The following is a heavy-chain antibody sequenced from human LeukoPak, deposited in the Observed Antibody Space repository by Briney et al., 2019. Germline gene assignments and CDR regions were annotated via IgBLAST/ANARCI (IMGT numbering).Heavy chain of an antibody. J-gene: IGHJ5*02. CDR3: AKDMVRIAARPDWFDP. D-gene: IGHD6-6*01. Sequence: GGSLRLSCAASGFTFSSYGMHWVRQAPGKGLEWVAVISYDGSNKYYADSVKGRFTISRDNSKNTLYLQMNSLRAEDTAVYYCAKDMVRIAARPDWFDPWGQETLVTVSS. V-gene: IGHV3-30*18. CDR2: ISYDGSNK. CDR1: GFTFSSYG.